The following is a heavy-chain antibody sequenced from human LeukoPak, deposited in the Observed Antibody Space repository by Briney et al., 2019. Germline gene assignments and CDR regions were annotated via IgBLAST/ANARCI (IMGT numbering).Heavy chain of an antibody. CDR2: FDPEDGET. CDR1: GYTLTELS. D-gene: IGHD3-10*01. CDR3: ATHQGRFGDLSFDY. V-gene: IGHV1-24*01. J-gene: IGHJ4*02. Sequence: ASVKVSCKVSGYTLTELSMNWVRQAPGKGLEWMGGFDPEDGETIYAQKFQGRVTMSEDTSTDTAYMELSSLRSEDTAVYYCATHQGRFGDLSFDYWGQGTLVTVSS.